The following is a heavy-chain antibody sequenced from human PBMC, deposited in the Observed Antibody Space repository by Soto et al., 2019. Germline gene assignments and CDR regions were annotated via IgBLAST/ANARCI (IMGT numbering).Heavy chain of an antibody. CDR3: ASSRSTYDFWSGYYAYYGMDD. D-gene: IGHD3-3*01. CDR1: GYTFTSYG. CDR2: ISAYNGNT. V-gene: IGHV1-18*01. Sequence: VKVSCKASGYTFTSYGISWVRQAPGQGLEWMGWISAYNGNTNYAQKLQGRVTMTTDTSTSTAYMELSSLRSEDTAVYYCASSRSTYDFWSGYYAYYGMDDWGQGTTVTVSS. J-gene: IGHJ6*02.